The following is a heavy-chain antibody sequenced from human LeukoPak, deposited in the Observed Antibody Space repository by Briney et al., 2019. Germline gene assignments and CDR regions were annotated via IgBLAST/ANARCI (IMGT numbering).Heavy chain of an antibody. CDR1: GYTFTDDG. D-gene: IGHD3-10*01. J-gene: IGHJ6*02. V-gene: IGHV1-18*01. CDR3: ARIQVNWYGEVTPLSPPNYGMDV. CDR2: ISPYNGNT. Sequence: GASAKVSCKASGYTFTDDGISWVRQAPGQGLEWMGWISPYNGNTKYADKVLGRVTMSTDISTTTAYMELRGLRSDDTAVYYCARIQVNWYGEVTPLSPPNYGMDVWGQGTTVIVSS.